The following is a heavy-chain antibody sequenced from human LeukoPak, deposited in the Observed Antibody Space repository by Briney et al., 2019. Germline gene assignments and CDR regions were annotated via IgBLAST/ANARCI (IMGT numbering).Heavy chain of an antibody. D-gene: IGHD1-26*01. CDR1: GYTFTSYY. Sequence: ASVKVSCTASGYTFTSYYMHWVRQAPGQGLEWMGIINPSGGRTSYAQKFQGRVTMTRDTSTSTVYMELSSLRSEDTAVYYCAREVGATRDESDYWGQGTLVTVSS. J-gene: IGHJ4*02. CDR3: AREVGATRDESDY. V-gene: IGHV1-46*01. CDR2: INPSGGRT.